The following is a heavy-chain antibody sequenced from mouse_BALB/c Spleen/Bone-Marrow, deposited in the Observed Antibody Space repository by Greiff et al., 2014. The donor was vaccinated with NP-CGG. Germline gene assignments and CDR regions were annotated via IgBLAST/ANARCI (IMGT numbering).Heavy chain of an antibody. CDR1: GYTFTSSW. J-gene: IGHJ1*01. CDR2: IHPNSGNT. CDR3: ARSYRFWYFDV. D-gene: IGHD2-14*01. V-gene: IGHV1S130*01. Sequence: QVQLQQSVSVLVRPGASVKLSCKASGYTFTSSWMHWAKQRPGQGLEWIGDIHPNSGNTNYNEKFRGKATLTVDTSSNTAYVDLSSLTSEDSAVYYCARSYRFWYFDVWGAGTTVTVSS.